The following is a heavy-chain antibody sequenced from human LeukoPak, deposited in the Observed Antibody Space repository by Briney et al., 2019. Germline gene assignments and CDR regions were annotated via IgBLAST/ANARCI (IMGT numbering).Heavy chain of an antibody. CDR1: GGSINSGSYS. CDR2: IYYSGSP. J-gene: IGHJ4*01. Sequence: SETLSLTCTVSGGSINSGSYSWGWIRQPPGKGLEWIGSIYYSGSPNYNPSLKSRVTISIDTPKNQFSLKLSSVTAADTAVYYCVRDRVGTTGVPYFDFWGQGTLVTVSS. CDR3: VRDRVGTTGVPYFDF. V-gene: IGHV4-39*07. D-gene: IGHD1-26*01.